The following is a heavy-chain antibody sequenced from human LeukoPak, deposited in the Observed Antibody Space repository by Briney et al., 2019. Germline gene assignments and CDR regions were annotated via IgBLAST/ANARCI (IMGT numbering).Heavy chain of an antibody. J-gene: IGHJ4*02. CDR2: ISCYNGDT. Sequence: GASVKVSCKASGYTFNHHGISWVRQAPGQGLEWMGWISCYNGDTNYAQNLQGRVTMSTDTSTSTAYMELTGLRSDDTAVYYCVREPTNTSGRYAYFDYWGQGTLVTVSS. CDR3: VREPTNTSGRYAYFDY. V-gene: IGHV1-18*01. CDR1: GYTFNHHG. D-gene: IGHD6-19*01.